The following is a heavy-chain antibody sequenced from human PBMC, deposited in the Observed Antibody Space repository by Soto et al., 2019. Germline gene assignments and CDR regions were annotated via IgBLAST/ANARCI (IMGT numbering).Heavy chain of an antibody. Sequence: PSETLSLTCAVYGGSFSGYYWSWIRQPPGKGLEWIGEINHSGSTNYNPSLKSRVTISVDTSKNQFSLKLSSVTAADTAVYYCARAVRRIFGVVIGPGYFDYWGQGTLVTVSS. V-gene: IGHV4-34*01. CDR2: INHSGST. CDR3: ARAVRRIFGVVIGPGYFDY. CDR1: GGSFSGYY. D-gene: IGHD3-3*01. J-gene: IGHJ4*02.